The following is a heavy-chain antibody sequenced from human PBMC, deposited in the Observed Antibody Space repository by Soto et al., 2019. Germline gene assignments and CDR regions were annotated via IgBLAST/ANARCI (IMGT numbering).Heavy chain of an antibody. CDR2: TYYRSKWYN. CDR1: GDSVSSNSAA. CDR3: AREGRSGYDSAGGVTRYYYGMDV. J-gene: IGHJ6*02. D-gene: IGHD5-12*01. V-gene: IGHV6-1*01. Sequence: SQTLSLTSAISGDSVSSNSAAWNWIRQSPSRGLEWLGRTYYRSKWYNDYAVSVKSRITINPDTSKNQFSLQLNSVTPEDTAVYYCAREGRSGYDSAGGVTRYYYGMDVWGQGTTVTVSS.